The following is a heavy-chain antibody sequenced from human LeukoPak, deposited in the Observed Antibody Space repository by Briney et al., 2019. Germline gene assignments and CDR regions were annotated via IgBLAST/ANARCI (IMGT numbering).Heavy chain of an antibody. J-gene: IGHJ4*02. CDR3: AKGERYCSSTSCYTGDY. D-gene: IGHD2-2*02. CDR1: GITLSNYG. Sequence: GGSLRLSCAVSGITLSNYGMSWVRQAPGKGLEWVAGISGSGGGTHYADSVKGRFTISRDNPKNTLHLQMNSLRAEDTAVYYCAKGERYCSSTSCYTGDYWGQGTLVTVSS. V-gene: IGHV3-23*01. CDR2: ISGSGGGT.